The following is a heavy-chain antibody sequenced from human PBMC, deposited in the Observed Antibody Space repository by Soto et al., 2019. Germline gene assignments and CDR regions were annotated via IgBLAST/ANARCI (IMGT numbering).Heavy chain of an antibody. J-gene: IGHJ5*02. D-gene: IGHD3-16*01. CDR3: ARNPIGGPSWFDP. CDR2: INADNGNT. V-gene: IGHV1-3*01. CDR1: GYIFTNYA. Sequence: ASVKLSCKASGYIFTNYAVHWVRQAPGQRLEWMGWINADNGNTKYSQKFHGRVTITRDTSASIAYMELISLTSEDTAVYYCARNPIGGPSWFDPWGQGTLLTVSS.